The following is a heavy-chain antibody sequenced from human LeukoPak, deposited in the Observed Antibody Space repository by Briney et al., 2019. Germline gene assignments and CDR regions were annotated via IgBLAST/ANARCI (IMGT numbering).Heavy chain of an antibody. V-gene: IGHV1-58*01. CDR3: AAGVRSGGMDV. Sequence: GASVTVSFKASGFTFTSSAVQWVRQARGQRLEWIGWIVVGSGNTNYAQKFQERVTITRDMSTSTAYMELSSLRSEDTAVYYCAAGVRSGGMDVWGKGTTVTVSS. J-gene: IGHJ6*04. CDR1: GFTFTSSA. CDR2: IVVGSGNT.